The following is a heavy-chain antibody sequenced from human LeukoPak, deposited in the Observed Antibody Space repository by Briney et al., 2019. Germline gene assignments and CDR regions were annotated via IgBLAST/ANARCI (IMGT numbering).Heavy chain of an antibody. CDR3: TAFESGGFY. Sequence: GGSLRLSCAASGFTFSNAWMSWVRQAPGKGLEWVGRIKSKTYGGTTDYAAPVKGRFIISRDDSKNTLYVQMNSLKSEDTAVYYCTAFESGGFYWGQGTLVTVSS. CDR2: IKSKTYGGTT. D-gene: IGHD2-15*01. CDR1: GFTFSNAW. V-gene: IGHV3-15*01. J-gene: IGHJ4*02.